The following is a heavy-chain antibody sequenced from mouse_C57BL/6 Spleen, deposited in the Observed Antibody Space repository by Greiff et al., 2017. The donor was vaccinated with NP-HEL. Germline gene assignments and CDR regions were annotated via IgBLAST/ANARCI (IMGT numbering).Heavy chain of an antibody. J-gene: IGHJ3*01. CDR3: ARSGLLPFAY. V-gene: IGHV1-66*01. Sequence: VKLVESGPELVKPGASVKISCKASGYSFTSYYIHWVKQRPGQGLEWIGWIYPGSGNTKYNEKFKGKATLTADTSSSTAYMQLSSLTSEDSAVYYCARSGLLPFAYWGQGTLVTVSA. CDR1: GYSFTSYY. D-gene: IGHD2-3*01. CDR2: IYPGSGNT.